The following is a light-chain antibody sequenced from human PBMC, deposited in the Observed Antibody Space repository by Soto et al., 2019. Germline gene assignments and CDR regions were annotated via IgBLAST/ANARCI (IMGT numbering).Light chain of an antibody. CDR3: QPYGSWT. Sequence: EIAMTQSPATLSVSPGERATLSGRASQSVSSSYLAWYQQKPGQAPRLLIYGASSRATGIPDRFSGSGSGTDFTLTISRLEPEDFAVYYCQPYGSWTFGQGTKVDI. V-gene: IGKV3-20*01. CDR2: GAS. CDR1: QSVSSSY. J-gene: IGKJ1*01.